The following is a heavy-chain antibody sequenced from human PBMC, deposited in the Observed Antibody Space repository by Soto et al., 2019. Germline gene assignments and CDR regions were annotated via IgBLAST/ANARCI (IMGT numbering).Heavy chain of an antibody. CDR2: TYYKSKWYV. D-gene: IGHD3-10*01. Sequence: SQTLSLTCAISVDIVSSNSATGNCLRQSPSRGLEWLGRTYYKSKWYVDYAVSVKSRITINPESSRNQFSLQLKSVTPEDTAVYFCARDAVTMIRGIITDYFGMDVWGQGTTVTVSS. V-gene: IGHV6-1*01. CDR3: ARDAVTMIRGIITDYFGMDV. CDR1: VDIVSSNSAT. J-gene: IGHJ6*02.